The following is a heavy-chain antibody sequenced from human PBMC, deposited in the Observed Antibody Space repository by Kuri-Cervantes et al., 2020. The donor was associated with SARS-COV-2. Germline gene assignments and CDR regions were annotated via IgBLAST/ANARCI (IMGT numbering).Heavy chain of an antibody. CDR3: AGYYYDSRTFDI. D-gene: IGHD3-22*01. Sequence: GGSLRLSCAASGFNVSRKYMNWVRQAPGKGLEWVLGISGSGEITYYADSEKGRFTISRDNSKNTLYLQMNSLRAEDTAVYYCAGYYYDSRTFDIWGQGTMVTVSS. CDR2: ISGSGEIT. J-gene: IGHJ3*02. V-gene: IGHV3-23*01. CDR1: GFNVSRKY.